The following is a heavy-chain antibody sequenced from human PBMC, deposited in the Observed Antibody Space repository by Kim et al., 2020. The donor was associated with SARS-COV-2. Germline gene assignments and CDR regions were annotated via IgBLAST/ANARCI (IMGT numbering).Heavy chain of an antibody. D-gene: IGHD3-10*01. CDR3: ARQGGETYNYGSAAASPFDY. CDR2: ISGRGDYT. CDR1: GFTFSSYA. V-gene: IGHV3-23*01. J-gene: IGHJ4*01. Sequence: GGSLRLSCAASGFTFSSYAMSWVRQAPGKGLEWVSAISGRGDYTYYADSVKGRFTISRDNSKNTLNLQLNSLRADDLAIYYCARQGGETYNYGSAAASPFDYWGHGTLVTVSS.